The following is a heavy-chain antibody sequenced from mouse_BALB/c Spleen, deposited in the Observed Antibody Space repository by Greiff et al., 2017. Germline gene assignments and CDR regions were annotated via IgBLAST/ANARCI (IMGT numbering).Heavy chain of an antibody. CDR3: TRDRWGTRAMDY. CDR2: ISSGGSYT. J-gene: IGHJ4*01. CDR1: GFTFSSYT. V-gene: IGHV5-6-4*01. D-gene: IGHD3-3*01. Sequence: DVQLVESGGGLVKPGGSLKLSCAASGFTFSSYTMSWVRQTPEKRLEWVATISSGGSYTYYPDSVKGRFTISRDNAKNTLYLQMSSLKSEDTAMYYCTRDRWGTRAMDYWGQGTSVTVSS.